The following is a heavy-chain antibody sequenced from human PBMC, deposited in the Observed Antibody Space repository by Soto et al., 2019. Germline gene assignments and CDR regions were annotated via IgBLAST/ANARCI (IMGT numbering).Heavy chain of an antibody. V-gene: IGHV3-23*01. CDR1: GFTFRRYA. D-gene: IGHD6-19*01. Sequence: PVGSLRLSCAASGFTFRRYAMSWVRHAPGKGLEWDATITGTGTSTYFANSAKGRFTISRDNSWTTLYLQLNSLGAAATAVYYYAKSQRPQWPLTKDFDSWGQGALVTVSS. CDR2: ITGTGTST. J-gene: IGHJ4*02. CDR3: AKSQRPQWPLTKDFDS.